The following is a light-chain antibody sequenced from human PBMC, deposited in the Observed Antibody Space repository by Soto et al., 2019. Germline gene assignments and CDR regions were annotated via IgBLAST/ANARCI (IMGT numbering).Light chain of an antibody. J-gene: IGLJ1*01. Sequence: QSVLTQPASVSGSLGQSITISCTGTSSDVGAYNYVSWYQQQPGKAPKLMISEVSNRPSGVSNRFSGSKSGNTASLIISGXQAEDEADYYCCSFTSITTYVFGTGTKVTV. CDR1: SSDVGAYNY. CDR3: CSFTSITTYV. V-gene: IGLV2-14*01. CDR2: EVS.